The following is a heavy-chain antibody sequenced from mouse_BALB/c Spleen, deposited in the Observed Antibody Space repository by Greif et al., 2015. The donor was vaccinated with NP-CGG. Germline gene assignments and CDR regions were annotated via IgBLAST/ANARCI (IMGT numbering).Heavy chain of an antibody. V-gene: IGHV2-9-2*01. Sequence: VKLVESGPGLVAPSQSLSITCTVSGFSLTSYDINWIRQPPGKGLEWLGVIWTGGGTNYNSAFMSRLSISKDNTKSQVFLKMNSLQTDDTAIYYCVRDGSSYYFDYWGQGTTLTVSS. CDR2: IWTGGGT. CDR1: GFSLTSYD. CDR3: VRDGSSYYFDY. D-gene: IGHD1-1*01. J-gene: IGHJ2*01.